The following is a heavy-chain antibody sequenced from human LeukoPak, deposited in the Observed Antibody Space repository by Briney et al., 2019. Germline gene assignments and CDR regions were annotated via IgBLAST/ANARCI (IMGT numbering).Heavy chain of an antibody. Sequence: GGSLRLSCAASGFTLSNYDMNWVRQTPGKGLEWVSSISTSSRYIYYKDSVRGRFTISRDDAKNSLYLEMNSLRAEDTAVYYCARADCSSSTCYLRRSWFDPWGQGTLVTVSS. J-gene: IGHJ5*02. CDR1: GFTLSNYD. V-gene: IGHV3-21*01. CDR2: ISTSSRYI. D-gene: IGHD2-2*01. CDR3: ARADCSSSTCYLRRSWFDP.